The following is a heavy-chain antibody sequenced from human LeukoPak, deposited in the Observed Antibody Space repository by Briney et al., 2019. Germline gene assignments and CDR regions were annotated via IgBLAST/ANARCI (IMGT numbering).Heavy chain of an antibody. CDR1: GGSISSYY. Sequence: PSETLSLTCTVSGGSISSYYWSWIRQPPGKGLEWIGYIYYSGSTNYNPSLKSRVTISVDTSKNQFSLKLSSVTAADTAVYYCARGTDYGSGSLYYYYYYMDVWGKGTTVTISS. D-gene: IGHD3-10*01. CDR3: ARGTDYGSGSLYYYYYYMDV. CDR2: IYYSGST. V-gene: IGHV4-59*01. J-gene: IGHJ6*03.